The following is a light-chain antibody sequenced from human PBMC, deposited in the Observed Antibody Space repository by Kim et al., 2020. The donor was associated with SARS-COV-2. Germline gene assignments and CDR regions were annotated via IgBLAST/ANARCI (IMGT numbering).Light chain of an antibody. CDR1: SSNIGSNY. CDR2: RNN. V-gene: IGLV1-47*01. Sequence: GQRVTISGSGSSSNIGSNYVYWYQQLPGTAPKLLIYRNNQRPSGVPDRFSGSKSGTSASLAISGLRSEDEAEYYCAAWDDSLSGQVFGGGTQLTVL. CDR3: AAWDDSLSGQV. J-gene: IGLJ3*02.